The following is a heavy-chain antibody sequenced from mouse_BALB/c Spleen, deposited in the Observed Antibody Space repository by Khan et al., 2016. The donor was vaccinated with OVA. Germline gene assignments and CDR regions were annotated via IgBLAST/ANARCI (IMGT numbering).Heavy chain of an antibody. CDR1: GFTFSTYA. CDR2: ISSGGHYT. V-gene: IGHV5-9-3*01. J-gene: IGHJ4*01. CDR3: ARSLVDYHAMDY. Sequence: EVELVESGGGLVKPGGSLTLSCSASGFTFSTYAMSWVRQTPEKRLEWVATISSGGHYTFYPDSVKGRFTISRDNAENTLDMQMSSLTSADTAIYYCARSLVDYHAMDYWGQGTSVTVSS. D-gene: IGHD2-2*01.